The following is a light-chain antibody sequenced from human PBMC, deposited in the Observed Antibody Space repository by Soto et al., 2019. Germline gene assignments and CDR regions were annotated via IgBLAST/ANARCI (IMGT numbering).Light chain of an antibody. Sequence: DIQMTQSPSTLSGSVGDRVTITCRASQTISNLLAWYQQIPGKAPKLLIYDVSSLESGVPSRFSGSGSGTEFTLTISSLQPDDFATYYCQQYNSYWTFGQGTKVDIK. CDR2: DVS. J-gene: IGKJ1*01. V-gene: IGKV1-5*01. CDR1: QTISNL. CDR3: QQYNSYWT.